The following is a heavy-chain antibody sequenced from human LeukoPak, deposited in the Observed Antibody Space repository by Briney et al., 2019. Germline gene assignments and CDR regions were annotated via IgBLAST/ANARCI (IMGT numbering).Heavy chain of an antibody. J-gene: IGHJ4*02. CDR1: GGTFSRYA. CDR3: ARATGTAMVNFDY. CDR2: IIPIFGTA. Sequence: SVKVSCKASGGTFSRYAISWVRQAPGQGLEWMGGIIPIFGTANYAQKFQGRVTITADESTSTAYMELSSLRSEDTAVYYCARATGTAMVNFDYWGQGTLVTVSS. D-gene: IGHD5-18*01. V-gene: IGHV1-69*13.